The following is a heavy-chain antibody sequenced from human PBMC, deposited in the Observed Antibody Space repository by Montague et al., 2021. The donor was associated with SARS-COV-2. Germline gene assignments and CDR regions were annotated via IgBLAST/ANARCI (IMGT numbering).Heavy chain of an antibody. V-gene: IGHV3-23*01. CDR1: GFTFRSYA. CDR2: ISDSGVYS. CDR3: ASHPGYCSSW. Sequence: SLRLSCAASGFTFRSYAMSWVRQAPGKGLEWVSGISDSGVYSYYADFVKGRFTISSDNSENPLYLQMNSLRAEDTAVYYCASHPGYCSSWWGQGTLVIVSS. J-gene: IGHJ4*02. D-gene: IGHD6-13*01.